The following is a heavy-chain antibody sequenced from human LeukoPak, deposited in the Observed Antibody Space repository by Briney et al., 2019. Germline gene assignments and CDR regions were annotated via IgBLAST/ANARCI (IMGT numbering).Heavy chain of an antibody. CDR1: GGSISDFY. CDR2: IYSSGST. J-gene: IGHJ6*03. V-gene: IGHV4-4*07. Sequence: SETLSLTCTVSGGSISDFYWSWMRQPAGKGLEWIGRIYSSGSTNYSPSLKSRVTISLDKSKKQFSLKLTSVTAADTAMYYCARINRGYSPGYGGYHYYYMDVWGKGTTVTVS. D-gene: IGHD5-18*01. CDR3: ARINRGYSPGYGGYHYYYMDV.